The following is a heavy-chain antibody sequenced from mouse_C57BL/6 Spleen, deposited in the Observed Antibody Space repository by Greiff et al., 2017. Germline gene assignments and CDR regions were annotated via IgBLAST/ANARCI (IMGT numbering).Heavy chain of an antibody. CDR1: GYTFTSYG. CDR3: ARSGDYSYYFDY. CDR2: IYPRSGNT. Sequence: QVQLQQSGAELARPGASVKLSCKASGYTFTSYGLSWVKQRTGQGLEWIGEIYPRSGNTYYNEKFKGKATLTADKSSSTAYMELRSLTSEDSAVYFCARSGDYSYYFDYWGQGTTLTVSS. D-gene: IGHD1-1*01. J-gene: IGHJ2*01. V-gene: IGHV1-81*01.